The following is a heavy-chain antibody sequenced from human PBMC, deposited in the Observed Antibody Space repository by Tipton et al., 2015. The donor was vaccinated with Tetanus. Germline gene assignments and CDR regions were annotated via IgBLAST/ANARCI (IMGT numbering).Heavy chain of an antibody. CDR3: ARHPSQDAFDI. CDR1: GYSFSSYY. V-gene: IGHV5-51*01. CDR2: IYPGASDA. D-gene: IGHD6-6*01. J-gene: IGHJ3*02. Sequence: QLVQSGVEVKKPGESLRISCQASGYSFSSYYIAWVRQMSGKGLEWMGTIYPGASDAIYSPSFQGQVTISADNSIRTAYVQWSSLKASDPAMYYCARHPSQDAFDIWGQGTMVTVSS.